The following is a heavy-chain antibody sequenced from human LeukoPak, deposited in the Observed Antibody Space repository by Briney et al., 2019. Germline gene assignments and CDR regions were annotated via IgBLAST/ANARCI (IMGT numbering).Heavy chain of an antibody. CDR2: INWNGGST. V-gene: IGHV3-20*04. J-gene: IGHJ4*02. D-gene: IGHD3-22*01. CDR1: GFTFDDYG. Sequence: GGSLRLSCAASGFTFDDYGMSWVRQAPGKGLEWVSGINWNGGSTGYADSVKGRFTISRDNAKNSLYLQMNSLRAEDTAVYYCARAGLGYYYDSSGFDYWGQGTLVTVSS. CDR3: ARAGLGYYYDSSGFDY.